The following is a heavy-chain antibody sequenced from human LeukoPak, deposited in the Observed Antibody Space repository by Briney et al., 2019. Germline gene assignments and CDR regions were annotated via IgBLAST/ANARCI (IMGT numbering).Heavy chain of an antibody. CDR3: AKDTFRRPYSGSQSH. Sequence: GGSLRLSCAASGLTINSYTMNWVRQAPGKGLEWVSSISYSSDYIYYADSVKGRFTISRDNSKNTLYLQVNSLRVEDTAVYYCAKDTFRRPYSGSQSHWGQGTLVTVSS. D-gene: IGHD1-26*01. V-gene: IGHV3-21*04. CDR2: ISYSSDYI. J-gene: IGHJ4*02. CDR1: GLTINSYT.